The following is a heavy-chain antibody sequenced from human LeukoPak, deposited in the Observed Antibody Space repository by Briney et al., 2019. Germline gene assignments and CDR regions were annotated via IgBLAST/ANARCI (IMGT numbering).Heavy chain of an antibody. V-gene: IGHV4-34*01. J-gene: IGHJ6*04. CDR2: INHSGST. CDR3: AGSIYGSGLPPRYYYYGMDV. CDR1: GGSFSGYY. Sequence: SETLSLTCAVYGGSFSGYYWSWIRQPPGKGLEWIGEINHSGSTNYNPSLKSRVTISVDTSKNQFSLKLSSVTAADTAVYYCAGSIYGSGLPPRYYYYGMDVWGKGTTVTVSS. D-gene: IGHD3-10*01.